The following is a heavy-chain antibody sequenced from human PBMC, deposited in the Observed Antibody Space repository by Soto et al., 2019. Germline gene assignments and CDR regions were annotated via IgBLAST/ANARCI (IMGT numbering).Heavy chain of an antibody. CDR1: GGSISSYY. V-gene: IGHV4-59*01. D-gene: IGHD6-13*01. CDR2: IYYSGST. CDR3: ASRSSWYLAFDI. J-gene: IGHJ3*02. Sequence: QVQLQESGPGLVKPSETLSLTCTVSGGSISSYYWSWIRQPPGKGLEWIGYIYYSGSTNYNPSLKSRVTISVDTAKNQFSLKLSSVTAADTAVYYCASRSSWYLAFDIWGQGTMVTVSS.